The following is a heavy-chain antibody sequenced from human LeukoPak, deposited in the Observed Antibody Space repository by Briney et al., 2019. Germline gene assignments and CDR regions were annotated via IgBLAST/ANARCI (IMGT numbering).Heavy chain of an antibody. D-gene: IGHD1-26*01. CDR2: IYTSGST. CDR1: GGSISSYY. CDR3: ARTRVDSGSYYSDY. J-gene: IGHJ4*02. Sequence: PSETLSLTCTVSGGSISSYYWSWIRQPAGKGLEWIGRIYTSGSTNYNPSLKSRVTMSVDTSKNQFSLKLSSVTAPDTAVYYCARTRVDSGSYYSDYWGQGTLVTVSS. V-gene: IGHV4-4*07.